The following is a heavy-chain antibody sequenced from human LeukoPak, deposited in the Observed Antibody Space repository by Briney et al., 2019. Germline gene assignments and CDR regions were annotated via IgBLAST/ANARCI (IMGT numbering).Heavy chain of an antibody. J-gene: IGHJ4*02. V-gene: IGHV4-39*07. CDR1: GGSIRSSYYY. Sequence: TTSETLSLTCTVSGGSIRSSYYYWGWIRQPPGKGLEWIGSIYDSGSTYYNPSLKSRVTISVDTSKNQFSLKLSSVTAADTAVYYCASLVAATGYWGQGTLVTVSS. D-gene: IGHD2-15*01. CDR2: IYDSGST. CDR3: ASLVAATGY.